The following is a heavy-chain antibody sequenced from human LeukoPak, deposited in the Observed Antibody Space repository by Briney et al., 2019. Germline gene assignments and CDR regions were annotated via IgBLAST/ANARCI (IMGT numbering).Heavy chain of an antibody. CDR3: ARLEGVDYGEIDY. J-gene: IGHJ4*02. D-gene: IGHD4-17*01. CDR2: IYYSGST. CDR1: GGSISSSSYY. Sequence: SETLSLTCTVSGGSISSSSYYWGWIRQPPGKGLEWIGSIYYSGSTYYNPSLKSRVTISVDTSKNQFSLKPSSVTAADTAVYYCARLEGVDYGEIDYWGQGTLVTVSS. V-gene: IGHV4-39*01.